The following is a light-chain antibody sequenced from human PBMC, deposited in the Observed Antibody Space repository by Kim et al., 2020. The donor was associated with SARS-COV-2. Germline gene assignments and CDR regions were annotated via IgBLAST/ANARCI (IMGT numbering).Light chain of an antibody. CDR1: RSVTRF. V-gene: IGKV3-11*01. CDR3: QQRSDWPT. Sequence: SWSPGERPTLPCRASRSVTRFLTWYQQKPGQAPRLLMYEPSNRANGIPARFRGSGSGTDFTLTIRSLEPEDFAIYYCQQRSDWPTFGGGTKVDIK. J-gene: IGKJ4*01. CDR2: EPS.